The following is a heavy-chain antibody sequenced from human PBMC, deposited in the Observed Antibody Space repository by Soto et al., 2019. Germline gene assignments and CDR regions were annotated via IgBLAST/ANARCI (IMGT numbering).Heavy chain of an antibody. J-gene: IGHJ4*02. CDR2: ISGSGGST. CDR3: AKDDLVDSSGYYSYYFDY. Sequence: PGGSLRLSCAASGFTFSSYAMSWVRQAPGKGLEWVSAISGSGGSTYYADSVKGRFPISRDNSKNTLYLQMNSLRAEDTAVYYCAKDDLVDSSGYYSYYFDYWGQGTLVTVSS. CDR1: GFTFSSYA. V-gene: IGHV3-23*01. D-gene: IGHD3-22*01.